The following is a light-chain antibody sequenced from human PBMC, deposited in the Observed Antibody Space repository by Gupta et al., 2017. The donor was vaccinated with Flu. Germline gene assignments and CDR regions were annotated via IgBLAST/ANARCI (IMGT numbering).Light chain of an antibody. V-gene: IGKV3-20*01. Sequence: EIVLTQSPGTLSLSPRERATLSCRASQSVASYLVWYQQKPGQAPRLLIYGASSRANGISGRFSGSGSGTDFSLTSSRREPEDFAVYYWQHDCTSSTFGQGTKLEIK. CDR2: GAS. CDR3: QHDCTSST. J-gene: IGKJ2*02. CDR1: QSVASY.